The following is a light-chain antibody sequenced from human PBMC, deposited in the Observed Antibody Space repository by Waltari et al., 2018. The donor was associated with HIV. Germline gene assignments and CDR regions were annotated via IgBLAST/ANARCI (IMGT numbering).Light chain of an antibody. CDR1: QSLLHRDGKTY. Sequence: DIVMTQTPLSLSVTPGQPASISCKSSQSLLHRDGKTYLYWYLQKPGQPPHLLIHELSNRLSGVPDRFSGSGSGTDFTLEISRVEAEDVGVYYCMPTIQVPRTFGQGTKVEIK. V-gene: IGKV2D-29*01. CDR3: MPTIQVPRT. CDR2: ELS. J-gene: IGKJ1*01.